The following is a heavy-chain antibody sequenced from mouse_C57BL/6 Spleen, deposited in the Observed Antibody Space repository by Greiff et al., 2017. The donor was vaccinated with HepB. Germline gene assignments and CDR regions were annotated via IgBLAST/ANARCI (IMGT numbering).Heavy chain of an antibody. V-gene: IGHV6-3*01. CDR1: GFTFSNYW. J-gene: IGHJ3*01. Sequence: EVQGVESGGGLVQPGGSMKLSCVASGFTFSNYWMNWVCQSPEKGLEWVAQIRLKSDNYATHYAESVKGRFTISRDDSKSSVYLKMNNLRAEDTGFYYCTGRAWSSGYPFAYWGQGTLVTVSA. CDR2: IRLKSDNYAT. D-gene: IGHD3-2*02. CDR3: TGRAWSSGYPFAY.